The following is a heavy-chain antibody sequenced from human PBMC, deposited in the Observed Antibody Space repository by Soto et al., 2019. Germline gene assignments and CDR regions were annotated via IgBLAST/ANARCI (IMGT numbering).Heavy chain of an antibody. CDR3: ARGLGSSWFFL. V-gene: IGHV3-48*01. Sequence: GGSLRLSCASSGFRFSEENMNWVRQAPGKGLEWISYISKGSSPIRYADSVKGRFTISRDNAKNSLYLQMTSLGVGDTAIYYCARGLGSSWFFLWGQGVQVTSPQ. CDR2: ISKGSSPI. J-gene: IGHJ5*02. CDR1: GFRFSEEN. D-gene: IGHD6-13*01.